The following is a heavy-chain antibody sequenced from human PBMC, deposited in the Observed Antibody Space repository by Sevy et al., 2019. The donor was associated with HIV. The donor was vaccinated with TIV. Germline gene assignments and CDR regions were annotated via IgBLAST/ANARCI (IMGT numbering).Heavy chain of an antibody. CDR2: IYRTGNT. CDR1: GGSISTGGFS. Sequence: SETLSLTCAVSGGSISTGGFSWNWIRQPPGKGLEWIGHIYRTGNTYYNPSLGSRVSISVDRSKNQFSLKLSSVTAAETAVYYFVIGPSYGYVFYGFDVWVQGTMVTVSS. CDR3: VIGPSYGYVFYGFDV. J-gene: IGHJ3*01. V-gene: IGHV4-30-2*01. D-gene: IGHD3-16*01.